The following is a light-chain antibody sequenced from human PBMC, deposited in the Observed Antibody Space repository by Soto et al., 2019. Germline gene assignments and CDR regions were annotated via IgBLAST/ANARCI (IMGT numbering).Light chain of an antibody. CDR2: KAS. CDR3: QQFGDLTFI. V-gene: IGKV1-5*03. CDR1: QTIDSW. Sequence: DIQMTQSPSSLSASVGDIVTITFRASQTIDSWLAWYQQRPGKPPNLLIYKASTLASGVPSRFSGSGSGTDFTLTISNLQPEDIATYYCQQFGDLTFIFGQGTRLEIK. J-gene: IGKJ5*01.